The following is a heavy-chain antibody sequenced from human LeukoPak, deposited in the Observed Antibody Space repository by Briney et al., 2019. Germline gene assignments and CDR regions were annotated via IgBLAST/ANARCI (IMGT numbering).Heavy chain of an antibody. D-gene: IGHD3-16*01. CDR3: ARGPWASFDY. Sequence: GGSLRLSCAASGFTVSRNYMTWVRQAPGKGLEWVSVIYSDGDTYYVDSVKGRFTISRDNSKDTLYLQMNSLRAEDTAVYYCARGPWASFDYWGQGTLVTVSS. CDR1: GFTVSRNY. CDR2: IYSDGDT. J-gene: IGHJ4*02. V-gene: IGHV3-66*01.